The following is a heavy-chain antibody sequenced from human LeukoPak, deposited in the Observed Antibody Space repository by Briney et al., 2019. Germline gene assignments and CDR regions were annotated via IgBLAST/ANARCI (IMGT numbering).Heavy chain of an antibody. CDR2: TNPNSGGT. D-gene: IGHD1-26*01. CDR3: ARESGSYQPVDY. V-gene: IGHV1-2*02. J-gene: IGHJ4*02. CDR1: GYTFTGYY. Sequence: ASVKVSCKASGYTFTGYYMHWVRQAPGQGLEWMGWTNPNSGGTNYAQKFQGRVTMTRDTSISTAYMELSRLRSDDTAVYYCARESGSYQPVDYWGQGTLVTVSS.